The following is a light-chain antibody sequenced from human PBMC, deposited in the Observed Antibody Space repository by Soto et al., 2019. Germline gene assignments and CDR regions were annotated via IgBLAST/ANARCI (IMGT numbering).Light chain of an antibody. J-gene: IGKJ1*01. CDR2: AAS. V-gene: IGKV1-12*01. Sequence: IPMTQSPSSVSASVLDGVTITSTAGQGISSYLAWYQQKPGEPPKLLIYAASSLQSGAPSMFSGSGSAADFPLTISILQPEYSATYYRQQAHSLPTFGQGTKVDIK. CDR1: QGISSY. CDR3: QQAHSLPT.